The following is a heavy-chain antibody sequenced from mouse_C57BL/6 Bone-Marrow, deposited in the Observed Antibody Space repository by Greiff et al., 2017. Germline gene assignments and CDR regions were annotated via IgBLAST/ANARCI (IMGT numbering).Heavy chain of an antibody. Sequence: EVQLQQSGAELVKPGASVKLSCTASGFNIQDYYIHWVKQRTEQGLEWIGRIDPEDGETKYAPKFQDKATITADTSSNTAYLQLSSLTSEDTAVDYCTRSLIYYGTNYWGQGTTLTVSS. V-gene: IGHV14-2*01. CDR1: GFNIQDYY. J-gene: IGHJ2*01. CDR2: IDPEDGET. CDR3: TRSLIYYGTNY. D-gene: IGHD1-1*01.